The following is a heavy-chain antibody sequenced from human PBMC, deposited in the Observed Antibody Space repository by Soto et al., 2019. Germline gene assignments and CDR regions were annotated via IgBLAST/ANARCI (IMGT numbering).Heavy chain of an antibody. Sequence: SETLSLTCSVSGYCINRGYYWGWIRQAPGKGLERIGSIYHRGATYYAPSLKARAAISLDTSNNHFTLRLTSVTVADTAIYSCARYQHNSSGHDYEHWVQGPLVAVSS. D-gene: IGHD3-22*01. J-gene: IGHJ4*02. V-gene: IGHV4-38-2*01. CDR3: ARYQHNSSGHDYEH. CDR1: GYCINRGYY. CDR2: IYHRGAT.